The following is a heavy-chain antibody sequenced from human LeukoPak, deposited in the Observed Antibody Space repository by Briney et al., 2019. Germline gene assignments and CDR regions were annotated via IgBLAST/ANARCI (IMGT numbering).Heavy chain of an antibody. J-gene: IGHJ5*02. CDR2: IGSSGGTM. D-gene: IGHD1-26*01. CDR1: GFTFSSYE. Sequence: PGGSLRLSCAASGFTFSSYEMNWVRQAPGKGLEWISYIGSSGGTMYYADSVKGRFTISRDNAKNSLDLQMKSLRAEDTAVYYCARDSAVGSEAGDNWFDPWGQGTLVTVSS. CDR3: ARDSAVGSEAGDNWFDP. V-gene: IGHV3-48*03.